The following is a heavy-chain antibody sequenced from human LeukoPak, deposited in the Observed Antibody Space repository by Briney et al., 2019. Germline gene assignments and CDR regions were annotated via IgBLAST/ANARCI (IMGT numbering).Heavy chain of an antibody. CDR2: ISGSGGST. CDR3: ARAGGSSWPFDH. D-gene: IGHD6-13*01. CDR1: GFTFTGYA. J-gene: IGHJ4*02. V-gene: IGHV3-23*01. Sequence: PGGSLRLSCVASGFTFTGYAMSWLRQAPGKGLEWVSSISGSGGSTYYADSVKGRFTISRDNAKNTLYLQMNSLRAEDTAVYSCARAGGSSWPFDHWGQGTLVTVSS.